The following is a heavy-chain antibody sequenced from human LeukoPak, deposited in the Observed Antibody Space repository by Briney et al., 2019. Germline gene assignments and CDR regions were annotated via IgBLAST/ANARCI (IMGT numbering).Heavy chain of an antibody. Sequence: GGSLRLSCAASGFTFTNYSMNWRRQAPGKGLEWVSYISGGSSITFYADSVKGRFTISRDNAKNSLYLQMNSLRAEDTAVYYCARDRADCSGGSCYPYYFDYWGQGTLVTVSS. V-gene: IGHV3-48*04. CDR3: ARDRADCSGGSCYPYYFDY. CDR2: ISGGSSIT. D-gene: IGHD2-15*01. CDR1: GFTFTNYS. J-gene: IGHJ4*02.